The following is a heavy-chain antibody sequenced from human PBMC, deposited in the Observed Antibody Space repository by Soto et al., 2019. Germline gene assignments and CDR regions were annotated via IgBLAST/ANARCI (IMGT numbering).Heavy chain of an antibody. CDR3: AGGIAVAGTVYYYYMDV. J-gene: IGHJ6*03. D-gene: IGHD6-19*01. Sequence: SETLSLTCAVYGGSFSGYYWSWIRQPPGKGLEWIGEINHSGSTNYNPSLKSRVTISVDTSKNQFSLKLSSVTAADTAVYYCAGGIAVAGTVYYYYMDVWGKGTTVTVSS. CDR2: INHSGST. V-gene: IGHV4-34*01. CDR1: GGSFSGYY.